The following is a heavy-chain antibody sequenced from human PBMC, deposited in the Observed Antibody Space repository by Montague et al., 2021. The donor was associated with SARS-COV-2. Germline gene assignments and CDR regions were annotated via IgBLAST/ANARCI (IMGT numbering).Heavy chain of an antibody. Sequence: SETLSLTCSISGGSMSTYYWNWIRQPPGRGLEWIGYMSATGSSNYNPSLKSRVTISLDTSQNQVSLRLTSVTAAGTAVYYCSREGGYNYGYVSWGPGNLVTVSS. D-gene: IGHD5-18*01. CDR3: SREGGYNYGYVS. J-gene: IGHJ4*02. CDR1: GGSMSTYY. V-gene: IGHV4-59*01. CDR2: MSATGSS.